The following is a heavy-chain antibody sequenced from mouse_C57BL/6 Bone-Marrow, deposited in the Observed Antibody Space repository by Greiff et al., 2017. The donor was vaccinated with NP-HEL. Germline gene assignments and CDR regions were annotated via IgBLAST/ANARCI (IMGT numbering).Heavy chain of an antibody. J-gene: IGHJ1*03. Sequence: QVHVKQSGAELVRPGTSVKMSCKASGYTFTNYWIGWAKQRPGHGLEWIGDIYPGGGYTNYNEKFKGKATLTADKSSSTAYMQFSSLTSEDSAIYYCARSRPWYFDVWGTGTTVTVSS. CDR1: GYTFTNYW. CDR3: ARSRPWYFDV. CDR2: IYPGGGYT. V-gene: IGHV1-63*01.